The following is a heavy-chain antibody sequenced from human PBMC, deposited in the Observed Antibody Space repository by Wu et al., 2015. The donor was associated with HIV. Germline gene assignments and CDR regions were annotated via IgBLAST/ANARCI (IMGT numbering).Heavy chain of an antibody. J-gene: IGHJ1*01. Sequence: QVQLVQSGAEVKKPGASVKVSCKASGYTFTGYYMHWVRQAPGQGLEWMGWINPNSGGTNYAQKFQGRVTMTRDTSISTAYMELSRLRSDDTAVYYCARDFYSSSWYGGGPGGSYFQHWGQGTLVTVSS. CDR2: INPNSGGT. CDR1: GYTFTGYY. CDR3: ARDFYSSSWYGGGPGGSYFQH. V-gene: IGHV1-2*02. D-gene: IGHD6-13*01.